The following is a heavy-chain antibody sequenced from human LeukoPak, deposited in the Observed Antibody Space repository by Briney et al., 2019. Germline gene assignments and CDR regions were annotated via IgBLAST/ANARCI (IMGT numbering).Heavy chain of an antibody. CDR3: ARAVSRLQQLVLDY. J-gene: IGHJ4*02. Sequence: ASVKVSCKASGYTFTGYYMHWVRQAPGQGLEWMGWINPNSGGTNYAQKFQGRVTMARDTSISTAYMELSRLRSDDTAVYYCARAVSRLQQLVLDYWGQGTLVTVSS. D-gene: IGHD6-13*01. CDR2: INPNSGGT. V-gene: IGHV1-2*02. CDR1: GYTFTGYY.